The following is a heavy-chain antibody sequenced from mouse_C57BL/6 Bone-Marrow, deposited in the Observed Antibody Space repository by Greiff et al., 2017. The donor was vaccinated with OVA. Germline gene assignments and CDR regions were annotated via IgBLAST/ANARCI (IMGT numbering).Heavy chain of an antibody. CDR2: ISSGGSYT. CDR1: GFTFSSYG. J-gene: IGHJ3*01. V-gene: IGHV5-6*02. D-gene: IGHD2-3*01. Sequence: DVMLVESGGDLVKPGGSLKLSCAASGFTFSSYGMSWVRQTPDKRLEWVATISSGGSYTYYPDSVKGRFTISRDNAKNTLYLQMSSLKSEDTAMYYCARLGWLSAYWGQGTLVTVSA. CDR3: ARLGWLSAY.